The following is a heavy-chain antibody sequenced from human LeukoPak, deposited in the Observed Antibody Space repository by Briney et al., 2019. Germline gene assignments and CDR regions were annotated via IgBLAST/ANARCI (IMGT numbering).Heavy chain of an antibody. CDR1: GLTVSSNY. Sequence: GGSLRLSCAASGLTVSSNYMSWVRQAPGKGLEWVSVIYSGGSTYYADSVKGRFTISRDNSKNTLYLQMNSLRAEDTAVYYCAKEPPYGDYGYYFDYWGQGTLVTVSS. CDR3: AKEPPYGDYGYYFDY. CDR2: IYSGGST. V-gene: IGHV3-53*01. D-gene: IGHD4-17*01. J-gene: IGHJ4*02.